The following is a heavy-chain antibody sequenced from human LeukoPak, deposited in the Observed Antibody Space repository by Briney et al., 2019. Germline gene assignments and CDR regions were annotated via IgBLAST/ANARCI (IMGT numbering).Heavy chain of an antibody. V-gene: IGHV3-64D*09. CDR1: GFTFISYA. CDR2: ISSNGGIT. CDR3: VKALTDDAFDI. Sequence: TGGSLRLSCSASGFTFISYAMHWVRQAPGKGLEYVSTISSNGGITNYADSVKGRFTISRDNSRNMVYLQMSSLRAEDTAVYYCVKALTDDAFDIWGQGTMVTVSS. J-gene: IGHJ3*02.